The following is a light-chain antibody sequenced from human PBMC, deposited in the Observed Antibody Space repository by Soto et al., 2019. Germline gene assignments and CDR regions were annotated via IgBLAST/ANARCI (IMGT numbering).Light chain of an antibody. CDR3: QQYGSSPRT. J-gene: IGKJ1*01. CDR2: GAS. V-gene: IGKV1-17*01. CDR1: QGIRND. Sequence: DIQMTQSPSSLSASVGDRVTITCRAGQGIRNDLGWFQQKPGKAPRRLIYGASSRATGIPDRFSGSGSGTDFTLTISRLEPEDFAVYYCQQYGSSPRTFGQGTKVDIK.